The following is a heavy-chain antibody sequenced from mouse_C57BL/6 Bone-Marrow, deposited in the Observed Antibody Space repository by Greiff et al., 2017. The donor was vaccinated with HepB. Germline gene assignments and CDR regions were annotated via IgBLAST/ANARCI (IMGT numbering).Heavy chain of an antibody. J-gene: IGHJ1*03. CDR2: ISSGGSYT. Sequence: EVQLVESGGDLVKPGGSLKLSCAASGFTFSSYGMSWVRQTPDKRLEWVATISSGGSYTYYPDSVKGRFTISRDNAKNTLYLQMSSLKSEDTAMYYCARHDYYGSSYPYFDVWGTGTTVTVSS. D-gene: IGHD1-1*01. CDR3: ARHDYYGSSYPYFDV. V-gene: IGHV5-6*01. CDR1: GFTFSSYG.